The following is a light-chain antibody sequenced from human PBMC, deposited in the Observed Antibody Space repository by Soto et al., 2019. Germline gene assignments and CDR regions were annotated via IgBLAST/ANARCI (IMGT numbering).Light chain of an antibody. CDR1: QSVSSY. CDR2: DAS. Sequence: EIVLTQSPATLSLSPGERATLSCRASQSVSSYLAWYQQKPGQAPRLLIYDASNRATGIPARFSGSGSGTDFTLTISSLEPEDVGVYYCQQRSNWPRMYTFGQGTKLEIK. V-gene: IGKV3-11*01. J-gene: IGKJ2*01. CDR3: QQRSNWPRMYT.